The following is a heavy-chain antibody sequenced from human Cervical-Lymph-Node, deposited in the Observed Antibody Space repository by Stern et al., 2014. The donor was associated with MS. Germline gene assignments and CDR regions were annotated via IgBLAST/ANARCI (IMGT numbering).Heavy chain of an antibody. J-gene: IGHJ4*02. D-gene: IGHD2-8*02. CDR1: GDSISSYTHY. CDR2: VYYSGAT. CDR3: AKHACTGAACPFDL. V-gene: IGHV4-39*01. Sequence: VQLEESGPGLVKPSETLSLTCAVSGDSISSYTHYWAWIRQPPGKGLEWIGSVYYSGATYYNPSLKSPVTISVDTSTNHFSLGLTSVTAADTAVYYCAKHACTGAACPFDLWGQGTLVTVSS.